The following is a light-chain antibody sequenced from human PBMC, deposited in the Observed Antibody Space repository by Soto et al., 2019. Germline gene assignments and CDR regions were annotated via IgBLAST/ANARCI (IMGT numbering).Light chain of an antibody. Sequence: EIGLTQSPCTLSLSPGERATLSCRASQSVSSSYLAWYQQKPGQAPRLLIYGASSRATGIPDRFSGSGSGTDFTLTISRLEPEDFAVYYCQQRSNWPPTFGGGTKVDIK. CDR3: QQRSNWPPT. CDR2: GAS. J-gene: IGKJ4*01. V-gene: IGKV3D-20*02. CDR1: QSVSSSY.